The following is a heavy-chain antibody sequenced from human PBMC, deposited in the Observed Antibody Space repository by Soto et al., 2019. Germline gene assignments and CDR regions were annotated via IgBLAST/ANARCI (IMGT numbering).Heavy chain of an antibody. D-gene: IGHD6-13*01. Sequence: SETLSLTCTVSGGSISSGGYYWSWIRQHPGKGLEWIGYIYYSGSTYYNPSLKSRVTISVDTSKNQFSLKLSSVTAADTAVYYCASRPRRGSSSWYYFDYWGQGTLVTVSS. CDR3: ASRPRRGSSSWYYFDY. CDR2: IYYSGST. CDR1: GGSISSGGYY. V-gene: IGHV4-31*03. J-gene: IGHJ4*02.